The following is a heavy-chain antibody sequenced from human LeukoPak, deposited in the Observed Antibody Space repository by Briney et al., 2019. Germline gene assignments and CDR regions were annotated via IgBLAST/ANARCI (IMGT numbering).Heavy chain of an antibody. CDR3: AKDRAVAGTGTSMDV. V-gene: IGHV3-11*01. D-gene: IGHD6-19*01. CDR2: ISSSGSTI. Sequence: GGSLRLSCAASGFTFSDYYMSWIRQAPGKGLEWVSYISSSGSTIYYADSLKGRFTISRDNAKNSLYLQMNSLRAEDTAVYYCAKDRAVAGTGTSMDVWGKGTTVTVSS. J-gene: IGHJ6*03. CDR1: GFTFSDYY.